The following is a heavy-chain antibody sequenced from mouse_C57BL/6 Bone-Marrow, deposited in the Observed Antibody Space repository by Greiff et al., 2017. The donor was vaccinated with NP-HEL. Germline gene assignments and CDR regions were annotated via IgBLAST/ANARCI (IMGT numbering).Heavy chain of an antibody. V-gene: IGHV1-54*01. CDR2: INPGSGGT. CDR1: GYAFTNYL. Sequence: QVQLQQSGAELVRPGTSVKVSCKASGYAFTNYLIAWVKQRPGQGLEWIGVINPGSGGTNYNENVKGKATLTADKSSSTAYMQLSSLTSEDSAVYFCALGNYPYAMDYWGQGTSVTVSS. J-gene: IGHJ4*01. CDR3: ALGNYPYAMDY. D-gene: IGHD1-1*01.